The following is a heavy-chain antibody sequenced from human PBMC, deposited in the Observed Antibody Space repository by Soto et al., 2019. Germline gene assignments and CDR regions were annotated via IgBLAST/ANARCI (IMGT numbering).Heavy chain of an antibody. CDR3: ARQSSLYGDYYFDY. CDR1: GGSISSSSYY. J-gene: IGHJ4*02. Sequence: SETLSLTCTVSGGSISSSSYYWGWIRQPPGKGLEWIGSIYYSGSTYYNPSLKSRVTISVDTSKNQFSLKLSSVTAADTAVYYCARQSSLYGDYYFDYWGQGTLVTVSS. V-gene: IGHV4-39*01. CDR2: IYYSGST. D-gene: IGHD4-17*01.